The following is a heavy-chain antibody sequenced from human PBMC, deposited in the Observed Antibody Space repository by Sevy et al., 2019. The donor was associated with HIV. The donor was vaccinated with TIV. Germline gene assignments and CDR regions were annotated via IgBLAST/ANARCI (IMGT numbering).Heavy chain of an antibody. J-gene: IGHJ4*01. CDR2: ISGFSSYI. CDR1: GFTFSTYT. D-gene: IGHD2-2*01. V-gene: IGHV3-21*01. CDR3: ARDGGCTSTSCLLYFDY. Sequence: GGSLRLSCAVSGFTFSTYTMNWVRQAPGKGLEWVSSISGFSSYIYYADSVEGRFTISRDNAKNSLYLQMNSLRAEDTAVYYCARDGGCTSTSCLLYFDYWGQGTLVTVSS.